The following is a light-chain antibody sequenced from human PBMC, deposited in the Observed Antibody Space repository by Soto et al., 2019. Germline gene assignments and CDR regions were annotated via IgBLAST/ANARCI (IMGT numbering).Light chain of an antibody. CDR2: DVS. J-gene: IGLJ1*01. CDR3: CSYVGSDSSFV. Sequence: QSVLTQPRSLSGSPGQSVTISCTGTSNDVGGYNFVSWYQQHPGKVPKLIIYDVSIRPSGVPDRFSASKSGITASLTISGLQAEDEADYYCCSYVGSDSSFVFXSGTKVTVL. CDR1: SNDVGGYNF. V-gene: IGLV2-11*01.